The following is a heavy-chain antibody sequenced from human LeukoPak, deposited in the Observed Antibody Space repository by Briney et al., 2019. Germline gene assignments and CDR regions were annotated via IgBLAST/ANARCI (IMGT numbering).Heavy chain of an antibody. D-gene: IGHD6-13*01. CDR2: ISGSGEST. CDR1: GFTFSSYA. Sequence: GGSLRLSCAASGFTFSSYAMSWVRQAPGKGLEWVSAISGSGESTYYADSVKGRLTISRDNSKNTLYLQLNSLRAEDTAVYYCAKGGESNNWYPGYFDCWGQGALVTVSS. CDR3: AKGGESNNWYPGYFDC. V-gene: IGHV3-23*01. J-gene: IGHJ4*02.